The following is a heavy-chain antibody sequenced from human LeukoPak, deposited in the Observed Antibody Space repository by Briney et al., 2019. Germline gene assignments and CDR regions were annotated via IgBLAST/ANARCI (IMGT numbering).Heavy chain of an antibody. CDR1: GGSISSFY. J-gene: IGHJ4*02. CDR2: IYYSGDT. V-gene: IGHV4-59*01. Sequence: SETLSLTCTVSGGSISSFYWSWIRQPPGKGLEWIGYIYYSGDTNYNPSLKNRGTMSVDTSKNHFSLKLTSVTAADTAVYYCARGYSANYGRFDYWGLGTLVTVSS. CDR3: ARGYSANYGRFDY. D-gene: IGHD4/OR15-4a*01.